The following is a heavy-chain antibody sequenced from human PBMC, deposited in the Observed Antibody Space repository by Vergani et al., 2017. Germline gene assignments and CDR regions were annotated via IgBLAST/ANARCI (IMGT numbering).Heavy chain of an antibody. Sequence: QVQLVQSGAEVKKPGASVKVSCKASGYTFTSYDINWVRQATGQGLEWMGWMNPNRGNTVYAQKFQGRVPMTRNTSIRTAYVELSSLRSEGTAVYYCARGQDVLLWCGEVSFRGFDPWGQGTLVTVSS. D-gene: IGHD3-10*01. J-gene: IGHJ5*02. V-gene: IGHV1-8*01. CDR1: GYTFTSYD. CDR3: ARGQDVLLWCGEVSFRGFDP. CDR2: MNPNRGNT.